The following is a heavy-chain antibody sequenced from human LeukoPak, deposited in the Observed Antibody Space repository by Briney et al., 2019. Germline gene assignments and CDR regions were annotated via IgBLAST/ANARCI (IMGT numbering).Heavy chain of an antibody. V-gene: IGHV3-23*01. J-gene: IGHJ4*02. Sequence: PGGSLRLSCAASGFTLSSYAMSWVRQGPGKGLEWVSAISVSGNTYHADSVKGRFTISRDNSKNTLYLQMNNLRAEDTAVYYCAKDRHAPGRYCSSTTCFPFDLWGQGTLVTVSS. CDR2: ISVSGNT. D-gene: IGHD2-2*01. CDR3: AKDRHAPGRYCSSTTCFPFDL. CDR1: GFTLSSYA.